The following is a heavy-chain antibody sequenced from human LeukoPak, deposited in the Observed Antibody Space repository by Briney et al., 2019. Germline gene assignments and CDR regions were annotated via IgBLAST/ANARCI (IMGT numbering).Heavy chain of an antibody. CDR2: INPNSGGT. J-gene: IGHJ4*02. Sequence: ASVKVSCKASGYTFTGYYVYWLRQAPGQGFEWMGWINPNSGGTNYAQKCQGRVTMTRDTSISTAYMELSRLRSDDTAVYYCAREGYYYDSSGEVRVFDYWGQGTLVTVSS. V-gene: IGHV1-2*02. CDR1: GYTFTGYY. CDR3: AREGYYYDSSGEVRVFDY. D-gene: IGHD3-22*01.